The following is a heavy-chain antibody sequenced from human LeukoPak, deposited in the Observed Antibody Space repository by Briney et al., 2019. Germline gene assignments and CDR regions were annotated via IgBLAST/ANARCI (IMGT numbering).Heavy chain of an antibody. CDR2: ISYDGSNK. Sequence: PGGSLRLSCAASGFTFSSYGMHWVRQAPGKGLEWVAVISYDGSNKYYADSVKGRFTISRDNSKNTLCLQMNSLRAEDTAVYYCAKGPSYDFWSGYYLNNWFDPWGQGTLVTVSS. CDR3: AKGPSYDFWSGYYLNNWFDP. CDR1: GFTFSSYG. J-gene: IGHJ5*02. V-gene: IGHV3-30*18. D-gene: IGHD3-3*01.